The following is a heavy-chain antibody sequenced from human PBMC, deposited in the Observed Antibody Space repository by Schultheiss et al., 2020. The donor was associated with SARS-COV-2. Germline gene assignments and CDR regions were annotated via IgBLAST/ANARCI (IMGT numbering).Heavy chain of an antibody. Sequence: GESLKISCAASGFTFSSYSMNWVRQAPGKGLEWVSSISSSSSYIYYADSVKGRFTISRDNSKNTLYLQMNSLRAEDTAVYYCARDDYGGNNFDYWGQGTLVTVSS. CDR2: ISSSSSYI. CDR3: ARDDYGGNNFDY. CDR1: GFTFSSYS. D-gene: IGHD4-23*01. V-gene: IGHV3-21*01. J-gene: IGHJ4*02.